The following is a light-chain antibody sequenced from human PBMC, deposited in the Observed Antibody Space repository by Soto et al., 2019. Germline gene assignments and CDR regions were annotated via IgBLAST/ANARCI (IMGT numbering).Light chain of an antibody. V-gene: IGLV2-8*01. Sequence: QSALTQPPSASGSPGQSVTISCTGTSSDVGGYNYVSWYQQYPGRAPKLMIYEVTKRPSGVPDRFSGSKSGNTASLTVSGLQAEDEADYYCSSYAASNNSYFVFGGGTKVPVL. J-gene: IGLJ3*02. CDR3: SSYAASNNSYFV. CDR2: EVT. CDR1: SSDVGGYNY.